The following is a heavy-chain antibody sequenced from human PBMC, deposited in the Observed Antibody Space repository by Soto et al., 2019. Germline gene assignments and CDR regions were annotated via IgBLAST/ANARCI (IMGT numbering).Heavy chain of an antibody. J-gene: IGHJ3*02. Sequence: QVQLQQWGAGLLKPSETLSLTCAVYGGFVSSGSYYWSWIRQPPGKGLGWIGEMSHSGGTHFNPSPKSRVTISVDTSKNQFSPKMSSVTAADTDLYYCARVERGTATTVVDALDIWGPGTMVTVSS. CDR2: MSHSGGT. CDR1: GGFVSSGSYY. D-gene: IGHD1-1*01. CDR3: ARVERGTATTVVDALDI. V-gene: IGHV4-34*01.